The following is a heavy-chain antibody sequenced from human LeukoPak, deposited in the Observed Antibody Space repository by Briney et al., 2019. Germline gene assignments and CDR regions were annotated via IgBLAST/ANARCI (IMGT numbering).Heavy chain of an antibody. V-gene: IGHV4-59*08. Sequence: SETLSLTCTVSGVSISSYYWSWIRQPPGKGLEWIGYIYYSGITNYNPSLKSGGTTPVDTPTNHFSLNLTSVTAADTAVYYCARQLNDRSGYYPMDVWGQGTTVTVSS. CDR1: GVSISSYY. CDR2: IYYSGIT. D-gene: IGHD3-22*01. CDR3: ARQLNDRSGYYPMDV. J-gene: IGHJ6*02.